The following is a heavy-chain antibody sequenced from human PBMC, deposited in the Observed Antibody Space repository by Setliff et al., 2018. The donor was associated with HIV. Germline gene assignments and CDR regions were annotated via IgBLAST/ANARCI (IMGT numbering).Heavy chain of an antibody. V-gene: IGHV3-9*01. CDR2: ISWNSGSI. Sequence: LRLSCAASGFTFDDYAMHWVRQAPGKGLEWVSGISWNSGSIGYADSVKGRFTISRDNAKNSLYLQMNSLRAEDTALYYCAKGLTEMATMGDAFDIWGQGTMVTVSS. J-gene: IGHJ3*02. CDR1: GFTFDDYA. CDR3: AKGLTEMATMGDAFDI. D-gene: IGHD5-12*01.